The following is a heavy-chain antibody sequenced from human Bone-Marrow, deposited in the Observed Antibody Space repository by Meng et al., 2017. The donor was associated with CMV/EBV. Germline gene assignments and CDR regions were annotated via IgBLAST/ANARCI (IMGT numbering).Heavy chain of an antibody. J-gene: IGHJ4*02. CDR1: GYTFTSYG. Sequence: QVQLVQSGAEVKKPGASVKVSCKASGYTFTSYGISWVRQAPGQGLEWMGWISAYNGNTNYAQKLQGRVTMTTDTSTSTAYMELRSLRFEDTAVYYCARGGSLMVRGAKPGPFGYWGQGTLVTVSS. CDR2: ISAYNGNT. V-gene: IGHV1-18*01. D-gene: IGHD3-10*01. CDR3: ARGGSLMVRGAKPGPFGY.